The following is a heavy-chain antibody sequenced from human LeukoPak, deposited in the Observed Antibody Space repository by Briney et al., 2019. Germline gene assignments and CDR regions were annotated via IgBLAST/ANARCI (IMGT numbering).Heavy chain of an antibody. Sequence: GASVKVSCKASGYTFTGYYMQWVRQAPGQGLEWMGWMNPNSGGTNYAQKFQGRVTMTRDTSISTAYMELSSLRSDDTAVYYCARDRSGSYPDFWGQGTLVTVSS. V-gene: IGHV1-2*02. CDR2: MNPNSGGT. D-gene: IGHD1-26*01. J-gene: IGHJ4*02. CDR3: ARDRSGSYPDF. CDR1: GYTFTGYY.